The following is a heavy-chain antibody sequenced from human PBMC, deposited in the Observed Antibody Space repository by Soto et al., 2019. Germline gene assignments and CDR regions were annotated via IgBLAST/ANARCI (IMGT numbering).Heavy chain of an antibody. V-gene: IGHV3-23*01. J-gene: IGHJ4*02. CDR2: ISGSGGST. CDR1: GFTFSSYA. D-gene: IGHD6-6*01. Sequence: EVQLLESGGGLVQPGGSLRLSCAASGFTFSSYAMSWVRLAPGKGLEWVSAISGSGGSTYYADSVKGRFTISRDNSKNTLYLQMNSLRAEDTAVNYCAKGLYSSSVYFDYWGQGTLVTVSS. CDR3: AKGLYSSSVYFDY.